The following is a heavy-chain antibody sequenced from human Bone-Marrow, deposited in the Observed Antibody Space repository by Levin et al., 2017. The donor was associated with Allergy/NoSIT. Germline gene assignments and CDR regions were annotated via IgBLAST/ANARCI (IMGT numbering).Heavy chain of an antibody. V-gene: IGHV4-34*01. J-gene: IGHJ4*02. Sequence: SETLSLTCAVYGGSFSGYYWSWIRQPPGKGLEWIGEINHSGSTNYNPSLKSRVTISVDTSKNQFSLKLSSVTAADTAVYYCARGLIVVAAAGQVFDYWGQGTLVTVSS. CDR1: GGSFSGYY. D-gene: IGHD6-13*01. CDR3: ARGLIVVAAAGQVFDY. CDR2: INHSGST.